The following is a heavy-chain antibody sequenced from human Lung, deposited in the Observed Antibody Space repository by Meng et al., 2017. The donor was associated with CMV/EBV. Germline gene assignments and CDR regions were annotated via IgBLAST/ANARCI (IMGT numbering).Heavy chain of an antibody. Sequence: SVNVSCKPSGYTFTRYYMHWVRQAPGQGLECMGWINPNSGGTNYVQKFQGRVTMTRDTSISTAYMELSRLRSDDTAVYYRARGRWEADYWGQGTLVTVSS. CDR2: INPNSGGT. CDR1: GYTFTRYY. D-gene: IGHD1-26*01. V-gene: IGHV1-2*02. J-gene: IGHJ4*02. CDR3: ARGRWEADY.